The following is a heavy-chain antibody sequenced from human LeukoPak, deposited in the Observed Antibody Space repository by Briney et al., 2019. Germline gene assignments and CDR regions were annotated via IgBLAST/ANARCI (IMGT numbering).Heavy chain of an antibody. CDR1: GFPFSSYW. J-gene: IGHJ4*02. V-gene: IGHV3-74*03. CDR2: ISGDGTIK. Sequence: GGSLRLSCEPSGFPFSSYWMLWVRQAPGKGLVRVSRISGDGTIKTYADFVRGRFTTSRDNTKNILYLQMNSLKVEDTAIYFCSRSQFDYWGQGVLVTVSS. CDR3: SRSQFDY.